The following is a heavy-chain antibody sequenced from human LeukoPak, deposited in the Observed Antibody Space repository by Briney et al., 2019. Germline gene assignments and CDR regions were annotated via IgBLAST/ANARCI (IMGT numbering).Heavy chain of an antibody. CDR2: IKQDGSEK. Sequence: PGGSLRLSCAASGFTFSSYWMSWVRQAPGKGLEWVANIKQDGSEKYYVDSVKGRFTISRGNAKNSLYLQMNSLRAEDTAVYYCAREDYGDYPGDWGQGTLVTVSS. CDR1: GFTFSSYW. V-gene: IGHV3-7*01. CDR3: AREDYGDYPGD. D-gene: IGHD4-17*01. J-gene: IGHJ4*02.